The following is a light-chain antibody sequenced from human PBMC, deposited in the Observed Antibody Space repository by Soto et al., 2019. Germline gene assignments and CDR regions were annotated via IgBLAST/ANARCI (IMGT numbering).Light chain of an antibody. J-gene: IGKJ2*01. CDR2: DAS. V-gene: IGKV3-11*01. Sequence: DIVLTQSPATLSLSPGERATLSCRASQSVSSYLAWYQQKPGQAPRLLIYDASNRATGIPARFSGSGSGTDFTLTISSLEPEDFAVYYCQQYNKWPPEYTFGQGTKLEIK. CDR1: QSVSSY. CDR3: QQYNKWPPEYT.